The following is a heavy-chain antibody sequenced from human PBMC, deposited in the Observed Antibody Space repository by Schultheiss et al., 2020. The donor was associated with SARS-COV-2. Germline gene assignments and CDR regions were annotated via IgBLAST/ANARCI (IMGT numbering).Heavy chain of an antibody. CDR1: GYTFTGYY. J-gene: IGHJ5*02. CDR3: ARDKDISGVRYNWFDP. CDR2: ISAYNGNT. D-gene: IGHD6-19*01. V-gene: IGHV1-18*04. Sequence: ASVKVSCKASGYTFTGYYMHWVRQAPGQGLEWMGWISAYNGNTNYAQKLQGRVTMTTDTSTSTVYMELSSLNSEDTAIYYCARDKDISGVRYNWFDPWGQGTLSPSPQ.